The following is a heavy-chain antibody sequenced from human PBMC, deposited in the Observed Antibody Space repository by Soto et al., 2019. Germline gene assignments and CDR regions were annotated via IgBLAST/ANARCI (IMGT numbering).Heavy chain of an antibody. CDR2: IYYSGST. Sequence: SETLSLTCTVSGGSISSYYWSWIRQPPGKGLEWIGYIYYSGSTNYSPSLKSRVTISVDTSKNQFSLKLSSVTAADTAVYYCARIQLERRGFDYWGQGTLVTVSS. V-gene: IGHV4-59*08. J-gene: IGHJ4*02. CDR1: GGSISSYY. CDR3: ARIQLERRGFDY. D-gene: IGHD1-1*01.